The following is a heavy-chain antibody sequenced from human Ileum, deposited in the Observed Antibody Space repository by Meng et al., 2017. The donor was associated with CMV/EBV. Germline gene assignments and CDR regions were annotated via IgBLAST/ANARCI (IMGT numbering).Heavy chain of an antibody. CDR2: IKSDGSST. Sequence: SWAASGFTFSSYWMHWVRQAPGKGLVWVSRIKSDGSSTSYADSVKGRFTISRDNAKNTLYLQMNSLRAEDTAVFYCARGTGSTGYFDYWGQGTLVTVSS. J-gene: IGHJ4*02. D-gene: IGHD1-1*01. V-gene: IGHV3-74*01. CDR1: GFTFSSYW. CDR3: ARGTGSTGYFDY.